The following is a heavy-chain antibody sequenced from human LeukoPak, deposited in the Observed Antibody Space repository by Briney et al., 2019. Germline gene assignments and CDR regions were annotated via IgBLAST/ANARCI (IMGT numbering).Heavy chain of an antibody. CDR3: ARGQTGTLVAFDI. Sequence: PGVSLRLSCAASGFTFSSYEMNWVRQAPGKGLEWVSYISSSGGTIFHADSVKGRFTISRDNAKNSLYLQMNSLRAEDTAVYYCARGQTGTLVAFDIWGQGTMVTASS. J-gene: IGHJ3*02. V-gene: IGHV3-48*03. CDR2: ISSSGGTI. D-gene: IGHD1/OR15-1a*01. CDR1: GFTFSSYE.